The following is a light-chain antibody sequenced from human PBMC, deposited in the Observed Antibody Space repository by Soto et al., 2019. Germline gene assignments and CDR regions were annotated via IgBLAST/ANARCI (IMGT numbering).Light chain of an antibody. CDR1: RSVSTY. CDR3: QQYNSYPYT. J-gene: IGKJ2*01. Sequence: EIVVTQSPVTLSLSPGDRATLSCRASRSVSTYLAWYQQKPGQAPRLLIYDTSHRATGIPARFSGSGSGTDFTLTISSLEPEDFAVYYCQQYNSYPYTFGQGTKLEIK. CDR2: DTS. V-gene: IGKV3-11*01.